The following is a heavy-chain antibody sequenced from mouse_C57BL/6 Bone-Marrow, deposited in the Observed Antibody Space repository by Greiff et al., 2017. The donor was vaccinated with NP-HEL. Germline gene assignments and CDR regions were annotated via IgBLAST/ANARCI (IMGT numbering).Heavy chain of an antibody. CDR3: ARRRYFDV. Sequence: EVKLMESGGDLVKPGGSLKLSCAASGFTFSSYGMSWVRQTPDKRLEWVATISSGGSYTYYPDSVKGRFTISRDNAKNTLYLQMSSLKSEDTAMYYWARRRYFDVWGTGTTVTVSS. J-gene: IGHJ1*03. CDR1: GFTFSSYG. CDR2: ISSGGSYT. V-gene: IGHV5-6*02.